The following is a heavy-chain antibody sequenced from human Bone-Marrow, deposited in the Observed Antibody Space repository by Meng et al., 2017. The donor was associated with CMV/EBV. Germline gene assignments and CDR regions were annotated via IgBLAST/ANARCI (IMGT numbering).Heavy chain of an antibody. CDR2: IKQEGSEA. CDR1: GFTFTRYL. J-gene: IGHJ4*02. D-gene: IGHD3-3*01. CDR3: AREEGDF. V-gene: IGHV3-7*01. Sequence: GESPKISCVASGFTFTRYLMSWVRQAPGKEREWVDNIKQEGSEAYYEDSVKGRFTIFRDNTKSALYLQMNNLRVEDNAVHYCAREEGDFWGQGTLVTVSS.